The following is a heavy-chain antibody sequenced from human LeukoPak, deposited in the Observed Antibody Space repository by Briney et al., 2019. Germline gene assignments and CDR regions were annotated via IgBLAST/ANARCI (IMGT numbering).Heavy chain of an antibody. V-gene: IGHV1-69*04. J-gene: IGHJ4*02. CDR2: IIPILGIA. CDR1: GGTFSSYA. Sequence: ASVKVSCKASGGTFSSYAISWVRQAPGQGLEWMGRIIPILGIANYAQKFQGRVMITADKSTSTAYMELSSLRSEDTAVYYCARDSSVGTGRITMVRGVNWGQGTLVTVSS. D-gene: IGHD3-10*01. CDR3: ARDSSVGTGRITMVRGVN.